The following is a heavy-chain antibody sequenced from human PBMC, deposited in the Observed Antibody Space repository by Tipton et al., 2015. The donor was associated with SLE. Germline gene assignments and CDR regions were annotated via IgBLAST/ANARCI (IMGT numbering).Heavy chain of an antibody. Sequence: GLVKPSETLSLICNVSGYSITSGYYWGWIRQPPGKGLEWIGNIYHSGSTYYNPSLKRRVTISVDTSKNQFSLRLSSVTAADTAVYYCARRPVGSTLDYWGQGTLVTVSS. V-gene: IGHV4-38-2*02. CDR1: GYSITSGYY. CDR3: ARRPVGSTLDY. CDR2: IYHSGST. D-gene: IGHD1-26*01. J-gene: IGHJ4*02.